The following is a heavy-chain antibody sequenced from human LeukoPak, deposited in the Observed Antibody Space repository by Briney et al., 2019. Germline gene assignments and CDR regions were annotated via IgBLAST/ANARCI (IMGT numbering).Heavy chain of an antibody. CDR2: IDWDDDK. J-gene: IGHJ4*02. Sequence: ESGPALVKPTQTLTLTCTFSGFSLSTSGMCVSWIRQPPGKALEWLALIDWDDDKYYSTSLKTRLTISKDTSKNQVVLTMTNMDPVDTATYYCARIPRDSSGYYQFDYWGQGTLVTVSS. V-gene: IGHV2-70*01. CDR3: ARIPRDSSGYYQFDY. CDR1: GFSLSTSGMC. D-gene: IGHD3-22*01.